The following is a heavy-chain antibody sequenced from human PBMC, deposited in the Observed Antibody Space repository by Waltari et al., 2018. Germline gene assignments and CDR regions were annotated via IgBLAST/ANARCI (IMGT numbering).Heavy chain of an antibody. J-gene: IGHJ6*02. CDR3: ARGRKLYSSSWQTENYYYYGMDV. V-gene: IGHV4-34*01. CDR1: RGSFSGYY. Sequence: QVQLQQWGAGLLKPSETLSLTCAVYRGSFSGYYWTRIRQPPGKGLAWIGEINHSGRTNYNPSLKSRVTISVDTSKNQFSLKLSSVTAADTAVYYCARGRKLYSSSWQTENYYYYGMDVWGQGTTVTVSS. CDR2: INHSGRT. D-gene: IGHD6-13*01.